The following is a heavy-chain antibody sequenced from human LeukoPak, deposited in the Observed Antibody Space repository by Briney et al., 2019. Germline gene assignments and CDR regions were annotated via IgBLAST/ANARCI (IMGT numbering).Heavy chain of an antibody. Sequence: GGSLRLSCAASGFTFSSYAMSWVRQAPGKGLEWVSDTSGSGGSTSYTDSVKGRFTISRDNSKNTLYLQMNSLRADDTAVYYCAKTLKYSSDLLDYWGQGTLVTVSS. J-gene: IGHJ4*02. D-gene: IGHD5-18*01. V-gene: IGHV3-23*01. CDR1: GFTFSSYA. CDR2: TSGSGGST. CDR3: AKTLKYSSDLLDY.